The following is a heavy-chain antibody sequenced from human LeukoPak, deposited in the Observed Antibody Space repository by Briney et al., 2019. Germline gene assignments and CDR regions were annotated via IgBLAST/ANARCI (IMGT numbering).Heavy chain of an antibody. CDR2: ISSSSSTI. D-gene: IGHD1-26*01. J-gene: IGHJ6*03. CDR3: ARVGSQNYYYYYYMDV. V-gene: IGHV3-11*04. CDR1: GFTFSDYY. Sequence: GGSLRLSCAASGFTFSDYYMSWIRQAPGKGLEWVSYISSSSSTIYYADSVKGRFTISRDNAKNSLYLQMNSLRAEDTAVYYCARVGSQNYYYYYYMDVWGKGTTVTVSS.